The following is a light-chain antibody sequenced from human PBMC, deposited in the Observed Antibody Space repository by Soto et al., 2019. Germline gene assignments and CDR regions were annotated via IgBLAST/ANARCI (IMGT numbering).Light chain of an antibody. J-gene: IGLJ3*02. CDR1: SSEVGRNNY. CDR3: SSYTRSRTRE. V-gene: IGLV2-14*01. CDR2: EVS. Sequence: QSALTQPASVSGSPGQSFTISCTGTSSEVGRNNYGSWYQQHPGKAPKLMIYEVSNRPTGVSHRFSGPKSGNTASLTNSGLQAEDESEYYCSSYTRSRTREFGGENK.